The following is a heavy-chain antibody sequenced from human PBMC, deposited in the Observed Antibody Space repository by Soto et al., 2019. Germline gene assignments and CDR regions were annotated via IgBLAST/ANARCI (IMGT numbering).Heavy chain of an antibody. CDR3: ARDLINGGPFDY. V-gene: IGHV3-30-3*01. CDR2: ISYDGSNK. Sequence: SLLLSFSSSLFTFSSYAMHWVRQAPGKGLEWVAVISYDGSNKYYADSVKGRFTISRDNSKNTLYLQMNSLRAEDTAVYYCARDLINGGPFDYWGQGTLVTVSS. CDR1: LFTFSSYA. D-gene: IGHD2-8*01. J-gene: IGHJ4*02.